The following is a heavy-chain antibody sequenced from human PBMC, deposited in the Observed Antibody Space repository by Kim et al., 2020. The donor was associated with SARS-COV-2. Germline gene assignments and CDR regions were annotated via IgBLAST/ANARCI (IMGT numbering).Heavy chain of an antibody. J-gene: IGHJ5*02. CDR2: ISAYNGNT. D-gene: IGHD3-3*01. CDR3: ARDLYLTIFGVGIRNWFDP. V-gene: IGHV1-18*01. CDR1: GYTFTSYG. Sequence: ASVKVSCKASGYTFTSYGISWVRQAPGQGLEWMGWISAYNGNTNYAQKLQGRVTMTTDTSTSTAYMELRSLRSDDTAVYYCARDLYLTIFGVGIRNWFDPWGQGTLVTVSS.